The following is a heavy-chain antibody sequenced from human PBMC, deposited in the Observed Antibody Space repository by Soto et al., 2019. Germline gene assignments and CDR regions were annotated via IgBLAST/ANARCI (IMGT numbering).Heavy chain of an antibody. CDR1: GGTFSSYA. CDR2: IIPIFGTA. J-gene: IGHJ6*02. D-gene: IGHD3-10*01. Sequence: SVKVSCKASGGTFSSYAISWVRQAPGQGLEWMGGIIPIFGTANYAQKFQGRVTITADESTSTAYMELSSLRSEDTAVYYCAREAYYYGSGSSAHYYYYGMDVWGQGTTVTVSS. V-gene: IGHV1-69*13. CDR3: AREAYYYGSGSSAHYYYYGMDV.